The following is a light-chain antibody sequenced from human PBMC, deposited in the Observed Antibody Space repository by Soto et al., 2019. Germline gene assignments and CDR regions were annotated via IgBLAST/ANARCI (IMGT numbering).Light chain of an antibody. Sequence: DIQMTQSPSSVSASVGYRVTITCRASQDIGGRLAWYQQKPGKAPKLLIYTASTLKSGVPSRFSGSGSGTEFTLTISSLQPDDFATYYCQHYNSYSEAFGQGTKV. CDR1: QDIGGR. CDR3: QHYNSYSEA. J-gene: IGKJ1*01. CDR2: TAS. V-gene: IGKV1-5*03.